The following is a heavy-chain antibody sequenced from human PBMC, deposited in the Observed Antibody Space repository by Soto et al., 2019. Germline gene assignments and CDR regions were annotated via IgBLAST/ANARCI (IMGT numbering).Heavy chain of an antibody. CDR2: ISATGGGT. CDR3: AKDRREGANSAFYFDF. D-gene: IGHD2-15*01. Sequence: VGSLRLSCAASGFKFSNYAMSWVRQAPGKGLEWVSLISATGGGTYYADSVKGRFTISRDNSHNTLYLQVHSLTAEDTAVYYCAKDRREGANSAFYFDFWGQGAQVTVSS. V-gene: IGHV3-23*01. CDR1: GFKFSNYA. J-gene: IGHJ4*02.